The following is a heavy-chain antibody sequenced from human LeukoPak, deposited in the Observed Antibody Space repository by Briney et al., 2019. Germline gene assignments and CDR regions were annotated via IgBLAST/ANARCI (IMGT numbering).Heavy chain of an antibody. CDR2: ISSSGSTI. V-gene: IGHV3-48*03. D-gene: IGHD6-13*01. Sequence: GGSLRLSCAASGFTFSSYEMNWVRQTPGKGLEWVSYISSSGSTIYYADSVKGRFTISRDNAKNSLYLQMKSLRAEDTAVYYCARHSCRSSCLYDYWGQGTLVTVSS. J-gene: IGHJ4*02. CDR1: GFTFSSYE. CDR3: ARHSCRSSCLYDY.